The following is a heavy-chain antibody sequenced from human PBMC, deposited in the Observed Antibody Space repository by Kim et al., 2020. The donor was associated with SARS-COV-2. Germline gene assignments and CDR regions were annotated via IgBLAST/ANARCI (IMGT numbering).Heavy chain of an antibody. V-gene: IGHV1-2*04. CDR2: INPNSGGT. CDR1: GYTFTGYN. CDR3: ARSAPGYSSGWCVFDI. J-gene: IGHJ3*02. D-gene: IGHD6-19*01. Sequence: ASVKVSCKASGYTFTGYNMHRVRQAPGQGTEWKGWINPNSGGTNYAQKSQGWVTMTRDTSISTAYMELSRLRSDDTAAYHCARSAPGYSSGWCVFDICG.